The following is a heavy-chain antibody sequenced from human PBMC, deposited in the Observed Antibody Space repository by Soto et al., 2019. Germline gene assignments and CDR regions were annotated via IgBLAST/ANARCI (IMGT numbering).Heavy chain of an antibody. D-gene: IGHD1-1*01. Sequence: EVQLLESGGGLVQPGGSLRLSCAASGFTFSTYAMNWVRQAPGNGLEWVSAISGSGGSIHYADSVKGRFTISRDNSKNPLYLQMNSLRDEDTAVYHCVKGYWKGDVWGQGTKVTVSS. CDR2: ISGSGGSI. CDR3: VKGYWKGDV. V-gene: IGHV3-23*01. J-gene: IGHJ6*02. CDR1: GFTFSTYA.